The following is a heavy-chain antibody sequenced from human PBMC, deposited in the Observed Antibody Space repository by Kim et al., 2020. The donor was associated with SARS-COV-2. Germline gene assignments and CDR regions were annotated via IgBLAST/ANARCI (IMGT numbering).Heavy chain of an antibody. CDR3: TRRSAYSYYGLDV. V-gene: IGHV3-74*01. D-gene: IGHD3-3*01. Sequence: YADSVRGRFTISRDNAKNTVYLQMNSLRAEDTAVYYCTRRSAYSYYGLDVWGQGTTVTVSS. J-gene: IGHJ6*02.